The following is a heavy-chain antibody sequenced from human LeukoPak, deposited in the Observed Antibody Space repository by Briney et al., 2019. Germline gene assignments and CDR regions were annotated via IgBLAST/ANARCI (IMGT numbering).Heavy chain of an antibody. J-gene: IGHJ4*02. CDR1: GFTFSTYW. CDR3: ARAAFSSGWYFDY. Sequence: PGGSLKLSCAASGFTFSTYWMHWVRQVPGKGLVWVSRINNDGSSTTYADSVQGRFTISRDNAKNTLYLQMSSLRVEDTAIYYCARAAFSSGWYFDYWGQGTPVTVSS. V-gene: IGHV3-74*01. CDR2: INNDGSST. D-gene: IGHD6-19*01.